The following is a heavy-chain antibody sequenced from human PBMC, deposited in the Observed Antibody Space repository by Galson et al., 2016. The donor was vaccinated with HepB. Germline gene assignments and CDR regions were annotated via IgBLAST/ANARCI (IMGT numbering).Heavy chain of an antibody. CDR3: ARRKPFFKSSAGPKGWFDP. J-gene: IGHJ5*02. Sequence: QSGAEVKKPGESLKISCKGSGYSFTSYWIAWVRQMPGKGLEWMGIIYPSDSETRYSPSFQGQVTISADKSTSTAYLQWNNLKASDTAIYYCARRKPFFKSSAGPKGWFDPWGQGTLVTVSS. CDR2: IYPSDSET. CDR1: GYSFTSYW. D-gene: IGHD6-13*01. V-gene: IGHV5-51*01.